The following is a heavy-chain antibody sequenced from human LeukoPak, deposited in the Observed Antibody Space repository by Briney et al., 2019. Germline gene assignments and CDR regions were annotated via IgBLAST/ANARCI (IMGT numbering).Heavy chain of an antibody. CDR1: GYTFTGYY. CDR2: INPNSGGT. V-gene: IGHV1-2*02. D-gene: IGHD3-10*01. Sequence: ASVKVSCKASGYTFTGYYMHWVRQAPGQGLEWMGWINPNSGGTNYAQKFQGRVTMTRDTSISTAYMELSRLRSDDTAVYYCARGGQYYYGPGAFDIWGQGTMVTVSS. CDR3: ARGGQYYYGPGAFDI. J-gene: IGHJ3*02.